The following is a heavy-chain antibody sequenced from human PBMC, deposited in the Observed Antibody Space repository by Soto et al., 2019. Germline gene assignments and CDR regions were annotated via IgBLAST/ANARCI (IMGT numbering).Heavy chain of an antibody. J-gene: IGHJ6*02. CDR2: ISGSGGST. CDR1: GFTFSSYA. CDR3: AQMGDFWSGYNNYYYYYGMDV. Sequence: GGSLRLSCAASGFTFSSYAMSWVRQAPGKGLEWVSAISGSGGSTYYADSVKGRFTISRDNSKNTLYLQMNSLRAEDTAVYYCAQMGDFWSGYNNYYYYYGMDVWGQGTTVTVSS. D-gene: IGHD3-3*01. V-gene: IGHV3-23*01.